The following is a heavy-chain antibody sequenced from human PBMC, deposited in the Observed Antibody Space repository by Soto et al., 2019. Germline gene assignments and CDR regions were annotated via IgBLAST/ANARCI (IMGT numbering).Heavy chain of an antibody. D-gene: IGHD3-3*01. CDR2: ISAYNGNT. CDR3: AGPNLRFLEWLSDPYYYYGMDV. CDR1: GYTFASYG. J-gene: IGHJ6*02. Sequence: ASVKVSCKASGYTFASYGISWVRQAPGQGLEWMGWISAYNGNTNYAQKLQGRVTMTTDTSTSTAYMELRSLRSDDTAVYYCAGPNLRFLEWLSDPYYYYGMDVWGQGTTVTVSS. V-gene: IGHV1-18*01.